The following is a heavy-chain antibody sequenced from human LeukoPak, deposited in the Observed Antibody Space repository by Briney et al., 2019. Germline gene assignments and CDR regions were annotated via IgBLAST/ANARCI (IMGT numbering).Heavy chain of an antibody. CDR1: GYTFTAYW. V-gene: IGHV1-2*02. CDR2: INPNSGGS. J-gene: IGHJ6*02. CDR3: GRDSQLLVRGFGLDV. D-gene: IGHD5-24*01. Sequence: ASVKVSCKVSGYTFTAYWIHWVRQAPGQGLEWVGWINPNSGGSSFAQKFQGRVAMTRDTSTNTAFMELSRLRSDDTALYYCGRDSQLLVRGFGLDVWGQGTTVTVSS.